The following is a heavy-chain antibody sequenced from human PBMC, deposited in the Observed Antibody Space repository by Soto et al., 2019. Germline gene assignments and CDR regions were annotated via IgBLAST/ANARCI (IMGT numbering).Heavy chain of an antibody. V-gene: IGHV3-23*01. J-gene: IGHJ4*02. Sequence: GGSLRLSCAASGFTFSSYAMSWVRQAPGKGLEWVSAISDSGGSTYYADSVKGRFTISRDNSKNTLYLQMNSLRADDTAVYYCAKKDYYDSSAYYPLGKWGQGTQVTVSS. CDR1: GFTFSSYA. D-gene: IGHD3-22*01. CDR3: AKKDYYDSSAYYPLGK. CDR2: ISDSGGST.